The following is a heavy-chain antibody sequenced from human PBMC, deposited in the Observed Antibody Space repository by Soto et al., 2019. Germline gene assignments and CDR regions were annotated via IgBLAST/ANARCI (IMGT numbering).Heavy chain of an antibody. CDR1: GYTFTSYG. V-gene: IGHV1-18*01. D-gene: IGHD3-3*01. CDR3: ARPILRDYDFWSGSLGAFDI. Sequence: ASVKVSCKASGYTFTSYGISWVRQAPGQGLEWMGWISAYNGNTNYAQKLQGRVTMTTDTSTSTAYMELRSLRSDDTAVYYCARPILRDYDFWSGSLGAFDIWGQGTMVTVSS. J-gene: IGHJ3*02. CDR2: ISAYNGNT.